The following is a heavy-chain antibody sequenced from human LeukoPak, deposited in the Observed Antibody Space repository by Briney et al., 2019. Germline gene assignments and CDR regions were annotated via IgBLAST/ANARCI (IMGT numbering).Heavy chain of an antibody. J-gene: IGHJ4*02. Sequence: GGSLRLSCAASGFTFSSYSMNWVRQAPGKGLEWVSSISSSSSYIYYADSVKGRFTISRDNAKNSLYLQMNSLRAEDTAVYYCARGPIAAADPFDYWGQGTLVTVSS. CDR1: GFTFSSYS. CDR3: ARGPIAAADPFDY. CDR2: ISSSSSYI. D-gene: IGHD6-13*01. V-gene: IGHV3-21*01.